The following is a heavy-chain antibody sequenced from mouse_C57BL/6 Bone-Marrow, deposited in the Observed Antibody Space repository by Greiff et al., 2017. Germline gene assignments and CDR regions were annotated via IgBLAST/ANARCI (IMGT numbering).Heavy chain of an antibody. J-gene: IGHJ4*01. V-gene: IGHV1-20*01. Sequence: EVQLQQSGPELVKPGDSVKISCKASGYSFTGYFMNWVMQSHGKSLEWIGRINPYNGDTFYNQKFKGKATLTVDKSSSTAHMELRSLTSEDSAVYYCAKEDYDGLYYAMDYWGQGTSVTVSS. CDR1: GYSFTGYF. D-gene: IGHD2-4*01. CDR3: AKEDYDGLYYAMDY. CDR2: INPYNGDT.